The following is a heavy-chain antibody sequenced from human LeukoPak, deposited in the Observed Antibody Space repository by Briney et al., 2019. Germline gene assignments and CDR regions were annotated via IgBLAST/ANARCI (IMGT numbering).Heavy chain of an antibody. CDR2: IYYSGST. CDR1: GGSISSSYYY. D-gene: IGHD4-17*01. J-gene: IGHJ4*02. Sequence: SETLSLTCTVSGGSISSSYYYWGWIRQPPGKGLEWIGYIYYSGSTYYNPSLKSRVTISVDTSKNQFSLKLSSVTAADTAVYYCARAGYGDYVSSPFDYWGQGTLVTVSS. V-gene: IGHV4-30-4*08. CDR3: ARAGYGDYVSSPFDY.